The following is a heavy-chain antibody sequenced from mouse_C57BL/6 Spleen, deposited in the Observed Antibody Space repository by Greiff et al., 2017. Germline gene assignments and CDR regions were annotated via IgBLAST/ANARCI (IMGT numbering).Heavy chain of an antibody. CDR2: IDPEDGET. D-gene: IGHD2-4*01. CDR1: GFNIKDYY. Sequence: EVQLQESGAELVKPGASVKLSCTASGFNIKDYYMHWVKQRTEQGLEWIGRIDPEDGETKYAPKFQGKATITADTSSNTASLQLSSLTSEDTAVYYCARGGYDYSAWFAYWGQGTLVTVSA. V-gene: IGHV14-2*01. CDR3: ARGGYDYSAWFAY. J-gene: IGHJ3*01.